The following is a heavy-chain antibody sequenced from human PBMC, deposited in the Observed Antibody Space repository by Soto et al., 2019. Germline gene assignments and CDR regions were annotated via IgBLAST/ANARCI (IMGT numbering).Heavy chain of an antibody. D-gene: IGHD6-19*01. CDR3: AKETSAVAGSNYLAF. V-gene: IGHV3-30*18. CDR2: IGNDGADP. J-gene: IGHJ4*02. Sequence: ISKDPGKGLEWVAVIGNDGADPFCRDSVKGRFTISRDNSKSTFYLQRNSLRPEDTAMYYCAKETSAVAGSNYLAFWGQGTLVTVSS.